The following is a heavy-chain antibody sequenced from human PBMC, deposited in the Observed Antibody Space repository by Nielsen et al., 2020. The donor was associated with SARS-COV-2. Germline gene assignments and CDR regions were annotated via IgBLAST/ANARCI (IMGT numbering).Heavy chain of an antibody. CDR3: AKDRTYGGNSPDY. Sequence: GESLKISCAASGFTFSSYSMNWVRQAPGKGLEWVSYISSSSSTIYYADSVKGRFTISRDNAKNSLYLQMNSLRAEDTAVYYCAKDRTYGGNSPDYWGQGTLVTVSS. D-gene: IGHD4-23*01. J-gene: IGHJ4*02. CDR1: GFTFSSYS. V-gene: IGHV3-48*04. CDR2: ISSSSSTI.